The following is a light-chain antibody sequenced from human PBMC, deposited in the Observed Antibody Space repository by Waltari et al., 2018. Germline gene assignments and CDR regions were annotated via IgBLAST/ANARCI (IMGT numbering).Light chain of an antibody. CDR2: WAS. CDR3: QQYYIAPYA. J-gene: IGKJ2*01. Sequence: DIVMTQSPDSLAVSLGYGATIKGNASQHLLHRPNNKNYLAWYQQKPGQPPKLIIYWASTRESGVPDRFSGSGSGTDFTLTISSLQGEDVAVYYCQQYYIAPYAFGQGTKLEVK. V-gene: IGKV4-1*01. CDR1: QHLLHRPNNKNY.